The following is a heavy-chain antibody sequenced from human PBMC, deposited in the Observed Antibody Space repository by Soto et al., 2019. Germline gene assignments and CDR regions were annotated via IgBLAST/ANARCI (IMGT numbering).Heavy chain of an antibody. CDR1: GFSFSDYG. Sequence: GGSLRLSCAASGFSFSDYGMHWVRQAPGKGLEWVSTISYDGSDKYSADSVKGRFTISRDNSKNTLSLQMSSLRVEDTAVYYCAKDLNLVNSYYFDYWGQGTLVTVSS. CDR3: AKDLNLVNSYYFDY. V-gene: IGHV3-30*18. D-gene: IGHD2-15*01. CDR2: ISYDGSDK. J-gene: IGHJ4*02.